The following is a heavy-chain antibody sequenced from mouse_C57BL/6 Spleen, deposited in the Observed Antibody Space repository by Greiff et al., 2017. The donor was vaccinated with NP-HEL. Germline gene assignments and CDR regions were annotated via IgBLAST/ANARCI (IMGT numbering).Heavy chain of an antibody. V-gene: IGHV1-80*01. CDR1: GYAFSSYW. D-gene: IGHD1-1*01. CDR2: IYPGDGDT. CDR3: ARILRSSAGEGAMDY. J-gene: IGHJ4*01. Sequence: QVQLQQSGAELVKPGASVKISCKASGYAFSSYWMNWVKQRPGKGLEWIGQIYPGDGDTNYNGKFKGKATLTADKSSSTAYMQLSSLTSEDSAVYFCARILRSSAGEGAMDYWGQGTSVTVSS.